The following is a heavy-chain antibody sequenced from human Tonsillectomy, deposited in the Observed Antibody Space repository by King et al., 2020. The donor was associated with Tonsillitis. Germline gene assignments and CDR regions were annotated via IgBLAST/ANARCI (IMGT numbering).Heavy chain of an antibody. V-gene: IGHV3-30*02. CDR1: GFTFSSYG. Sequence: VQLVESGGGVVQSGGALRLSCAASGFTFSSYGIHWVRQAPGKGLQWVAYISYDGSNKYYADAVKGRFTISRDISKNTVYLQMSSLRVEDTAVYYCAKDRDSGDYEPLAHWGQGTLVTVS. D-gene: IGHD4-17*01. CDR3: AKDRDSGDYEPLAH. J-gene: IGHJ4*02. CDR2: ISYDGSNK.